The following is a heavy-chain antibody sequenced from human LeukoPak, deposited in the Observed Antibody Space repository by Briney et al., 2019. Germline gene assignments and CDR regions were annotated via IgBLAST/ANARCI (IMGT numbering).Heavy chain of an antibody. V-gene: IGHV3-23*01. J-gene: IGHJ4*02. CDR1: GFTFSDYY. CDR2: IGGSGGST. CDR3: AKADGYDILTGYYTPRLFDY. Sequence: GGSLRLSCAASGFTFSDYYMSWVRQAPGKGLEWVSAIGGSGGSTYYADSVKGRFTISRDNSKNTLYLQMNSLRAEDTAVYYCAKADGYDILTGYYTPRLFDYWGQGTLVTVSS. D-gene: IGHD3-9*01.